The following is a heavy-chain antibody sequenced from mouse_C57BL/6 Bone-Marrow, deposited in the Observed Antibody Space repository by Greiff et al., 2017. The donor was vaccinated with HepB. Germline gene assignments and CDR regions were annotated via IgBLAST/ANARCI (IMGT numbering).Heavy chain of an antibody. CDR1: GFTFSDYY. CDR2: INYDGSST. CDR3: ARDLPGMDY. V-gene: IGHV5-16*01. Sequence: EVQLVESEGGLVQPGSSMKLSCTASGFTFSDYYMAWVRQVPEKGLEWVANINYDGSSTYYLDSLKSRFIISRDNAKNILYLQMSSLKSEDTATYYCARDLPGMDYWGQGTSVTVSS. J-gene: IGHJ4*01. D-gene: IGHD2-1*01.